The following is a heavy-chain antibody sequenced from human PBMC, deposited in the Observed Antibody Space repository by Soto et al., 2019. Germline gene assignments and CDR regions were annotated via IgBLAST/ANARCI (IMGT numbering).Heavy chain of an antibody. CDR3: ARVRMARYYDFWSGYYPRPYYYYYGMDV. CDR2: ISAYNGNT. V-gene: IGHV1-18*04. D-gene: IGHD3-3*01. Sequence: ASVKVSCKASGYTFTSYGISWVRQAPGQGLEWMGWISAYNGNTNYAQKLQGRVTMTTDTSTSTAYMELRSLRSDDTAVYYCARVRMARYYDFWSGYYPRPYYYYYGMDVWGQGTTVTGLL. CDR1: GYTFTSYG. J-gene: IGHJ6*02.